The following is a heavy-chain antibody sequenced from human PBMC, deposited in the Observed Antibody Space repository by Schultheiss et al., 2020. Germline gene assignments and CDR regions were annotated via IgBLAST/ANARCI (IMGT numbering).Heavy chain of an antibody. CDR3: ARGRYYYDSSGYFPFDY. Sequence: SETLSLTCTVSGGSISSGGYYWSWIRQPAGKGLEWIGSIYYSGSTYYNPSLKSRVTISVDTSKNQFSLKLSSVTAADTAVYYCARGRYYYDSSGYFPFDYWGQGTLVTVSS. CDR2: IYYSGST. V-gene: IGHV4-39*07. J-gene: IGHJ4*02. D-gene: IGHD3-22*01. CDR1: GGSISSGGYY.